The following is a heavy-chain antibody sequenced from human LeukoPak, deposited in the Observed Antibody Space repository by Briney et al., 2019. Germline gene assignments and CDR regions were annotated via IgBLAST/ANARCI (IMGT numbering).Heavy chain of an antibody. D-gene: IGHD1-26*01. J-gene: IGHJ3*02. Sequence: GESLQISCKTSAYRFTNYWIGWVRQMPGKGLEWMGIIYPDDSDTRYSPSFQGQVTMSADKSISTAYLHWRSLKASDTAMYYCARVWELRAYDIWGQGTMVTVSS. CDR2: IYPDDSDT. CDR1: AYRFTNYW. V-gene: IGHV5-51*01. CDR3: ARVWELRAYDI.